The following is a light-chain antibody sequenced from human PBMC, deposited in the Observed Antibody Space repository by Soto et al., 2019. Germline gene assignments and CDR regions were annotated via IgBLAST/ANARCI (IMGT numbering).Light chain of an antibody. V-gene: IGKV1-5*03. CDR1: QSISSW. J-gene: IGKJ5*01. Sequence: DILMTQSPSTLHASVGDRVTITCRASQSISSWLAWYQQKPGKAPKLLIYKASSLESVVPSRFSGSGSGTEFTLTISSLLPVYFATYNCDPYTSYPLTFGQGTRVGMK. CDR3: DPYTSYPLT. CDR2: KAS.